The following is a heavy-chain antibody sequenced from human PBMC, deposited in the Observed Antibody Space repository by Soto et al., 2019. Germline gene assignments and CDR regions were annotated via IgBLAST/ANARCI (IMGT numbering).Heavy chain of an antibody. CDR3: ARGRLGASGYGYYYYGMDV. CDR2: INHSGST. CDR1: GGSSSGYY. D-gene: IGHD1-26*01. J-gene: IGHJ6*02. Sequence: SETLSLTCAVYGGSSSGYYWSWIRQPPGKGLEWIGEINHSGSTNYNPSLKSRVTISVDTSKNQFSLKLSSVTAADTAVYYCARGRLGASGYGYYYYGMDVWGQGTTVTVSS. V-gene: IGHV4-34*01.